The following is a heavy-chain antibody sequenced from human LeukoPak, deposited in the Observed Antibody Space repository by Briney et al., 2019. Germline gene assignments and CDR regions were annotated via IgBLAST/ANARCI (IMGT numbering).Heavy chain of an antibody. CDR1: GFTFSSYA. Sequence: PGRSLRLSCAASGFTFSSYAMHWVRQAPGKGLEWVAVISYDGSNKYYADSVKGRFTISRVNSKNTLYLQMSSLRAEDTALYYCARVVYDFWSAYDYWGQGTLVTVSS. J-gene: IGHJ4*02. D-gene: IGHD3-3*01. V-gene: IGHV3-30-3*01. CDR2: ISYDGSNK. CDR3: ARVVYDFWSAYDY.